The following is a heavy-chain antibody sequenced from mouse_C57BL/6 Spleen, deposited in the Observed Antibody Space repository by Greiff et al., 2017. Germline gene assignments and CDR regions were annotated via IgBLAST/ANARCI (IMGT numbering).Heavy chain of an antibody. CDR3: ARPGSSYGCAY. CDR1: GYTFTSYW. CDR2: IYPSDSET. V-gene: IGHV1-61*01. D-gene: IGHD1-1*01. J-gene: IGHJ3*01. Sequence: QVQLQQPGAELVRPGSSVKLSCKASGYTFTSYWMDWVKQRPGQGLEWIGNIYPSDSETHYNQKFKDKATLTVDKSSSTAYMQLSSLTSEDSAVYYCARPGSSYGCAYGGQGTLVTVSA.